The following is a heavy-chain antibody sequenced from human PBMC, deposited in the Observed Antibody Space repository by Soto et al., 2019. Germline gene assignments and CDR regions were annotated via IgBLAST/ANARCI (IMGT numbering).Heavy chain of an antibody. V-gene: IGHV4-39*01. CDR3: ARHGQDTAMVRTYYYYAMDV. CDR1: GGSLSSDTYY. J-gene: IGHJ6*02. CDR2: IYYIGST. D-gene: IGHD5-18*01. Sequence: TSETLFLTCTVSGGSLSSDTYYWGWIRQPPGKGLEWIGSIYYIGSTYYNPSLKSRITISVDTSKSQFSLELSSVTAADTAVYYCARHGQDTAMVRTYYYYAMDVSGQGTTATVSS.